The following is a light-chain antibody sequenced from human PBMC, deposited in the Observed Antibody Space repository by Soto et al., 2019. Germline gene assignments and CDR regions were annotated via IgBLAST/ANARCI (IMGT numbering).Light chain of an antibody. CDR1: SSNIGAGYD. V-gene: IGLV1-40*01. CDR2: RNN. J-gene: IGLJ2*01. CDR3: QSYDSSLSGVV. Sequence: QSVLTQPPSVSGAPGQRVTISCTGSSSNIGAGYDVLWYQQLPGTAPKLLIYRNNNRPSGVPDRFSGSKSGASASLAITGLQTEDEADYYCQSYDSSLSGVVFGGGTQLTVL.